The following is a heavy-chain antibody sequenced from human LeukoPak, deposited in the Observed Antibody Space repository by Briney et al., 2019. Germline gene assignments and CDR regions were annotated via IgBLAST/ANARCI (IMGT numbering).Heavy chain of an antibody. Sequence: GGSLRLSCAASGFTFSSYGMHWVRQAPGKGLEWVAVIWYDGSNKYYADSVKGRFTISRDNSKNTLYLQMNSLRAEDTAVYYCARGNYGSGSYYQNNWFDPWSQGTLVTVSS. J-gene: IGHJ5*02. CDR1: GFTFSSYG. CDR3: ARGNYGSGSYYQNNWFDP. V-gene: IGHV3-33*01. CDR2: IWYDGSNK. D-gene: IGHD3-10*01.